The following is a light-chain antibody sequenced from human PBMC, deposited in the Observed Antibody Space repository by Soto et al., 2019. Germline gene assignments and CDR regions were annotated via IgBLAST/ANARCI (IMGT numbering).Light chain of an antibody. J-gene: IGKJ1*01. CDR2: GAS. V-gene: IGKV3-20*01. Sequence: EVVLTQSPGTLSLSPRERATLSCRASQSVSNNYLALYQHKPGQAPRLLIYGASNRAPGIPDRFSGSGSGPDFTLTISRLEPEDFAVYYCQQYAASPRTFGQGTLVEVK. CDR3: QQYAASPRT. CDR1: QSVSNNY.